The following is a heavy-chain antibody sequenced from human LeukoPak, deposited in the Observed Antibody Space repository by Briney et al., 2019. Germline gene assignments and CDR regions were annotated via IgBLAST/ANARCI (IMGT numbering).Heavy chain of an antibody. CDR2: INPDSGAT. Sequence: ASVKVSCKASGYIFTGYHLHWVRQAPGQGLEWLGWINPDSGATNYAQRFQGRVTMTRDTSISTAYMELSALRSGDTAVYYCARACGLVLPTSPWFDFWGQGTLVTVSS. D-gene: IGHD3-3*01. CDR1: GYIFTGYH. V-gene: IGHV1-2*02. CDR3: ARACGLVLPTSPWFDF. J-gene: IGHJ4*02.